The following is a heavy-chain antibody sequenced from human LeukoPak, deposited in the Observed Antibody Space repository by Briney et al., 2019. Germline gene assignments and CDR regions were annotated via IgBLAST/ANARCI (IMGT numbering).Heavy chain of an antibody. D-gene: IGHD3-10*01. V-gene: IGHV3-9*01. CDR1: GFTFDDYA. CDR2: ISWNSGSI. CDR3: ARPPGGSGSIFDAFDI. J-gene: IGHJ3*02. Sequence: TGGSLRLSCAASGFTFDDYAMHWVRQAPGKGLEWVSGISWNSGSIGYADSVKGRFTISRDNAKNSLYLQMNSLRAEDTAVYYCARPPGGSGSIFDAFDIWGQGTMVTVSS.